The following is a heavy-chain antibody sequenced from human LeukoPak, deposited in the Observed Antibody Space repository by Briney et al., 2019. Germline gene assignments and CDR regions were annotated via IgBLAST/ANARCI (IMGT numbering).Heavy chain of an antibody. CDR1: GGSISSYY. CDR2: IYYSGST. CDR3: AREGYYDSSGYGVGY. V-gene: IGHV4-59*12. D-gene: IGHD3-22*01. J-gene: IGHJ4*02. Sequence: PSETLSLTCTVSGGSISSYYWSWIRQPPGKGLEWIGYIYYSGSTNYNPSLKSRVTISVDTSKNQFSLKLSSVTAADTAVYYCAREGYYDSSGYGVGYWGQGTLVTVSS.